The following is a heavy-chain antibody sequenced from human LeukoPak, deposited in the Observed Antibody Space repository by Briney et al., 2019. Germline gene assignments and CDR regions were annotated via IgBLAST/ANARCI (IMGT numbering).Heavy chain of an antibody. D-gene: IGHD5-12*01. Sequence: PSETLSLTCTVSGVSIITSNSYWGWIRQPPGKGLEWIGSIYYTGNTYYNASLKSQVSISIDTSKNQFSLKLSSVTAADTAVYYCARDGYSGNDGLWGQGTLVTVSS. CDR2: IYYTGNT. CDR3: ARDGYSGNDGL. CDR1: GVSIITSNSY. V-gene: IGHV4-39*07. J-gene: IGHJ4*02.